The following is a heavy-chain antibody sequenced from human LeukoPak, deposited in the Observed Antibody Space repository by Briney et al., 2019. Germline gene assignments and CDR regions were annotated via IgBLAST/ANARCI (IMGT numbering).Heavy chain of an antibody. D-gene: IGHD3-22*01. CDR1: GFTFSRHG. J-gene: IGHJ5*02. CDR2: ISYDGSNK. CDR3: AKDPDSSGYYYFHNWFDP. V-gene: IGHV3-30*18. Sequence: PGGSLRLSCAASGFTFSRHGMHWVRQAPGKGLEWVAVISYDGSNKYYADSVKGRFTISRDNSKNTLYLQMNSLRAEDTAVYYCAKDPDSSGYYYFHNWFDPWGQGTLVTVSS.